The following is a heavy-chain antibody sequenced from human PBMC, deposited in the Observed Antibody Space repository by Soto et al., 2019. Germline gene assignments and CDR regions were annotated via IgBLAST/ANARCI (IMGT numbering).Heavy chain of an antibody. Sequence: SETLSLTCDVSGGSLTGYYWSWIRQPPGKGLEWIGEINHSGFTNYNPSLTGRVTISLDTSKSQFSLKLSSMTAADTAFYFCATGHGRFDPWGQGTLVTVSS. V-gene: IGHV4-34*01. CDR1: GGSLTGYY. CDR2: INHSGFT. CDR3: ATGHGRFDP. J-gene: IGHJ5*02.